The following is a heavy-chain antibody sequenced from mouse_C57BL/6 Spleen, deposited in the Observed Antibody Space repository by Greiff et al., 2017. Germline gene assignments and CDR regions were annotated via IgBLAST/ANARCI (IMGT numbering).Heavy chain of an antibody. D-gene: IGHD1-1*01. CDR1: GYTFTSYW. CDR2: IHPNSGST. J-gene: IGHJ2*01. CDR3: ARRGVVATFYYFDY. Sequence: QVQLQQPGAELVKPGASVKLSCKASGYTFTSYWMHWVKQRPGQGLEWIGMIHPNSGSTNYNEKFKSKATLTVDKSSSTAYMQLSSLTSEDSAVYYWARRGVVATFYYFDYWGQGTTLTVSS. V-gene: IGHV1-64*01.